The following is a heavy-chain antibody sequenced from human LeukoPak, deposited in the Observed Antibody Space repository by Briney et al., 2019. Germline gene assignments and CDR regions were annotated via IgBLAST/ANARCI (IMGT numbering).Heavy chain of an antibody. CDR1: GGSFSGYY. CDR3: ARMNLITIFGVVITNFDY. CDR2: INHSGGT. D-gene: IGHD3-3*01. V-gene: IGHV4-34*01. Sequence: SETPSLTCAVYGGSFSGYYWSWIRQPPGKGLEWIGEINHSGGTNYNPSLKSRFTISVDTSKNQFSLKLNSVTAADTAVYYCARMNLITIFGVVITNFDYWGQGTLVTVSS. J-gene: IGHJ4*02.